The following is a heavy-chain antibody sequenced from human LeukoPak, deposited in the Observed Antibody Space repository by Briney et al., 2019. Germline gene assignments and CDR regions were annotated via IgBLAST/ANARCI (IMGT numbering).Heavy chain of an antibody. CDR1: GFTFSSYA. CDR2: ISGSGGST. CDR3: AKGMGYGDYSNRVFDY. D-gene: IGHD4-17*01. Sequence: GGSLRLSCAASGFTFSSYAMSWVRQAPGKGLEWVSAISGSGGSTYYAGSVKGRFTISRDNSKNTLYLQMNSLRAEDTAVYYCAKGMGYGDYSNRVFDYWGQGTLVTVSS. V-gene: IGHV3-23*01. J-gene: IGHJ4*02.